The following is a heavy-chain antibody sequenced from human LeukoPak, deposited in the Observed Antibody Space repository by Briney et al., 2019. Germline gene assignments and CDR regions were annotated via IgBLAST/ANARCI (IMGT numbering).Heavy chain of an antibody. J-gene: IGHJ4*02. Sequence: PGGSLRLSCTTSGFTFGEYAMSWFRQAPGKGLDLVGFIRSEAYGGTTEYAASVKGRFTISRDDSESLAYLQMTSLKIEDTAVYYCTKGWGDYWGRGTLSPSPQ. D-gene: IGHD6-19*01. V-gene: IGHV3-49*03. CDR1: GFTFGEYA. CDR2: IRSEAYGGTT. CDR3: TKGWGDY.